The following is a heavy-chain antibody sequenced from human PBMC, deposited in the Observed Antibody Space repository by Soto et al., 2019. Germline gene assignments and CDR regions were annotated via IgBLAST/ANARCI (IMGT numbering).Heavy chain of an antibody. CDR2: IIPIFGTA. CDR1: GGTFSSYA. CDR3: ASFYYGSGSYYRQYYFDY. J-gene: IGHJ4*02. D-gene: IGHD3-10*01. Sequence: SVKVSCKASGGTFSSYAISWLRQAPGQGLEWMGGIIPIFGTANYAQKFQGRVTITADESTSTAYMELSSLRSEDTAVYYCASFYYGSGSYYRQYYFDYWGQGTLVTVSS. V-gene: IGHV1-69*13.